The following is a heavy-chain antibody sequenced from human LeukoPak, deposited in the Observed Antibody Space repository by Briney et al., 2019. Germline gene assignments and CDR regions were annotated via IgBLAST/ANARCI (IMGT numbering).Heavy chain of an antibody. D-gene: IGHD1-26*01. Sequence: ASVKVSCKASGYTFTSYGISWVRQDPGQGLEWMGWISAYNGNTNYAQKLQGRVTMTTDTSTSTAYMELRSLRSDDTAVYYCARDLSLSGSYYMDVWGKGTTVTVSS. V-gene: IGHV1-18*01. CDR3: ARDLSLSGSYYMDV. J-gene: IGHJ6*03. CDR2: ISAYNGNT. CDR1: GYTFTSYG.